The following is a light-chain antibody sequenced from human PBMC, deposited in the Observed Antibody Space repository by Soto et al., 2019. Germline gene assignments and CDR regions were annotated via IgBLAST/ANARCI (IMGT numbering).Light chain of an antibody. J-gene: IGKJ3*01. Sequence: EIVLTQSPGTLSLSPGERATLSCRASQGVTTAYLAWYQHKPGQAPRLLIYGASYRAAGIPDRFSGSGSGTDFTLTISRLEPEDFAVYSCQQYGGSPRFTFGPGTRVDFK. CDR2: GAS. V-gene: IGKV3-20*01. CDR3: QQYGGSPRFT. CDR1: QGVTTAY.